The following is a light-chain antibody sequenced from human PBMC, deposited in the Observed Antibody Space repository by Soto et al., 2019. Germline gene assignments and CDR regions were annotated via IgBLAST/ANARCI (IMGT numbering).Light chain of an antibody. CDR2: GAS. CDR3: QHYGGSPYT. V-gene: IGKV3-20*01. Sequence: EIVLTQSPGTLSLSPGERATLSCRASQSVSSSYLAWYQQKPGQAPRLLIYGASSRATGIPDRFSGSGSGTDFTLTISRLEPEDFAIYYCQHYGGSPYTFGLGTKLEIK. J-gene: IGKJ2*01. CDR1: QSVSSSY.